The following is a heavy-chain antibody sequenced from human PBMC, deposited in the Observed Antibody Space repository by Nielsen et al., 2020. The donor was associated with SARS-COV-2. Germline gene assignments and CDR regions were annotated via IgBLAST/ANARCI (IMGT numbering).Heavy chain of an antibody. Sequence: GGSLRLSCAASGFTFSGSSMHWVRQASGKGLEWIGRIRSKANIYATAYAASVKGRFTISRDDSENTAYLLMNSLKIDDTAVYYCTRVNPTSGSWFDAFDIWGQGTLVTVSS. V-gene: IGHV3-73*01. J-gene: IGHJ3*02. CDR1: GFTFSGSS. D-gene: IGHD6-25*01. CDR2: IRSKANIYAT. CDR3: TRVNPTSGSWFDAFDI.